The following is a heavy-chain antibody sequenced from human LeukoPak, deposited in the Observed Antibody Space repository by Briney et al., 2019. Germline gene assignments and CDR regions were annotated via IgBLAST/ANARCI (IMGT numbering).Heavy chain of an antibody. CDR3: ARRENNDAFDI. V-gene: IGHV1-8*03. J-gene: IGHJ3*02. CDR2: MNPNSGNT. CDR1: GYTFTSYD. Sequence: GASVKVSRKASGYTFTSYDINWVRQATGQGLEWMGWMNPNSGNTGYAQKFQGRVTITRNTSISTAYMELSSLRSEDTAVYYCARRENNDAFDIWGQGTMVTVSS.